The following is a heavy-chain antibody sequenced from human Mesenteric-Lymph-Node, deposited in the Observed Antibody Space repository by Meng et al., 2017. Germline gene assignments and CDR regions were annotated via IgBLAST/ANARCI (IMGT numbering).Heavy chain of an antibody. CDR1: GFTFSSYW. CDR2: INSDGDIT. D-gene: IGHD6-13*01. Sequence: EVRLVESGGGLVQPGGSLRLSCEASGFTFSSYWMHWVRQVPGKGLVWVSRINSDGDITTYADSVKGRFTISRDNAKNTLYLQMNSLRAEGTAIYYCACSRTFDYWGQGTLVTVSS. CDR3: ACSRTFDY. V-gene: IGHV3-74*01. J-gene: IGHJ4*02.